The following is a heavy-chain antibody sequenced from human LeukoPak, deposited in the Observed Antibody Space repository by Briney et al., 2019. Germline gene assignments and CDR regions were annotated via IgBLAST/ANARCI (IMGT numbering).Heavy chain of an antibody. Sequence: ASVKVSCKASGYTFTSYYMHWVRQAPGQGLEWMGIINPSGGSTSYAQKFQGRVTMTRDTSTSTVYMDLSSLRSADTAVYYCARDLRTYYNNKALSDAFDIWGQGTMVTVSS. CDR2: INPSGGST. D-gene: IGHD3-10*01. CDR3: ARDLRTYYNNKALSDAFDI. V-gene: IGHV1-46*01. J-gene: IGHJ3*02. CDR1: GYTFTSYY.